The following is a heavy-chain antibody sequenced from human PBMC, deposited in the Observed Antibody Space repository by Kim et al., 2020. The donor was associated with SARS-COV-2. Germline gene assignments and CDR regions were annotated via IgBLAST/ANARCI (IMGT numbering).Heavy chain of an antibody. CDR1: GFPFSSYE. J-gene: IGHJ4*02. CDR2: ISSSGATI. Sequence: GGSLRLSCAASGFPFSSYEMNWVRQAPGKGLEWISYISSSGATIYYADSVKGRFTISRDNAKNSLSLHMNSLRAEDTAVYYCARDRDDDFDGSGYVPFDFWGQGTLVIVSS. CDR3: ARDRDDDFDGSGYVPFDF. D-gene: IGHD3-22*01. V-gene: IGHV3-48*03.